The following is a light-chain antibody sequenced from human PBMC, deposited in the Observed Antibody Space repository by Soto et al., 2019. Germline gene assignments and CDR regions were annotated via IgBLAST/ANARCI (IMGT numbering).Light chain of an antibody. CDR2: DAS. CDR1: QTINSF. J-gene: IGKJ1*01. Sequence: DIQMTQSPSTLSASVGDRVTITCRASQTINSFLAWYQQTRGKAPKLLIYDASSLQSGVPSRFSGGGSGTEFTLTISSLQPDDFATFHCQQYYRYPWTFGQGTKVEIK. CDR3: QQYYRYPWT. V-gene: IGKV1-5*01.